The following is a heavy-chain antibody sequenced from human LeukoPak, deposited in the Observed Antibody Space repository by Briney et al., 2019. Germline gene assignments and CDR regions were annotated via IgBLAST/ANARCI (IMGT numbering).Heavy chain of an antibody. D-gene: IGHD3-22*01. CDR3: ARSIRHYYDSSGYHDY. CDR2: INTDGSST. CDR1: GFTFSSYW. Sequence: PGGSLRLSCAASGFTFSSYWMHWVRQAPGKGLVWVSRINTDGSSTSYADSVKGRFTISRDNAKNTLYLQMNSLRAEDTAVYYCARSIRHYYDSSGYHDYWGQGTLVTVSS. V-gene: IGHV3-74*01. J-gene: IGHJ4*02.